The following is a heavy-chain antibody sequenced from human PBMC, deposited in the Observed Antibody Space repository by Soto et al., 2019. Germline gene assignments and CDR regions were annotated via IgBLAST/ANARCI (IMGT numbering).Heavy chain of an antibody. J-gene: IGHJ4*02. Sequence: EVQLVESGGGLIQRGGSLRLSCATSGFTFSSYWMYWVRQAPGKGLVGVSRINSDGSNTGYADSVKGRFTISRDNAKSTLYLEMNSLRAEDTAVYECARNFDYWGQGILVTVSS. V-gene: IGHV3-74*01. CDR2: INSDGSNT. CDR3: ARNFDY. CDR1: GFTFSSYW.